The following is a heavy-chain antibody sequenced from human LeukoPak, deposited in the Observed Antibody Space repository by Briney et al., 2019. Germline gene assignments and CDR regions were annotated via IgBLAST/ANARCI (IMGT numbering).Heavy chain of an antibody. J-gene: IGHJ4*02. Sequence: GGSLRLSCAASGFTVSSNYMSWVRQAPGKGLEWVSVIYTGGRTYYADSVKGRFTISRDNSKNTLYLQMNSLRAEDTAVYYCARGRYSYGPTPFDYWGQGTLVTVSS. CDR2: IYTGGRT. CDR3: ARGRYSYGPTPFDY. V-gene: IGHV3-53*01. D-gene: IGHD5-18*01. CDR1: GFTVSSNY.